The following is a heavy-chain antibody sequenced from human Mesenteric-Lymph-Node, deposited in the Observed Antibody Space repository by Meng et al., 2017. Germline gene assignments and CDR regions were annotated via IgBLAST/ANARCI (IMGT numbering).Heavy chain of an antibody. CDR3: ARDLQYYDTNWFDP. D-gene: IGHD3-3*01. CDR2: INPTSGGT. CDR1: GYTFTSYD. J-gene: IGHJ5*02. V-gene: IGHV1-2*06. Sequence: QVQLVQSGAEVKKPGASVKVSCKASGYTFTSYDINWVRQATGQGLEWMGRINPTSGGTNYAQKFQGRVTMTRDTSISTAYMELSRLRSDDTAVYYCARDLQYYDTNWFDPWGQGTLVTVSS.